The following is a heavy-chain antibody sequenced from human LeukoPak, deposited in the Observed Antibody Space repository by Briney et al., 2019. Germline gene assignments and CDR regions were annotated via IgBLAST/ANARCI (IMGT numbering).Heavy chain of an antibody. Sequence: PGGSLRLSCAASGFTFSSYGMHWVRQAPGKGLEWVAFIRYDGSNKYYADSVKGRFTISRDNSKNTLYLQMNSLRAEDTAVYYCAKLEFSGGYSSGWYENWFDPWGQGTLVTVSS. CDR1: GFTFSSYG. CDR2: IRYDGSNK. D-gene: IGHD6-19*01. V-gene: IGHV3-30*02. J-gene: IGHJ5*02. CDR3: AKLEFSGGYSSGWYENWFDP.